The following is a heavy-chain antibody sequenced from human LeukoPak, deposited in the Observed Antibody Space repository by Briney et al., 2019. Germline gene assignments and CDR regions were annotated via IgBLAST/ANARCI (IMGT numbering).Heavy chain of an antibody. J-gene: IGHJ4*02. Sequence: ASVKVSCKASGYTLTSYYMHWVRQAPGQGLEWTGIINPSGGSTSYAQNFQGRVTMTRDMSTSTVYMELSCLRSEDMAVYYCARDLIGSRSSYSSGAWDYWGQGTLVTVSS. CDR3: ARDLIGSRSSYSSGAWDY. CDR1: GYTLTSYY. D-gene: IGHD3-22*01. CDR2: INPSGGST. V-gene: IGHV1-46*01.